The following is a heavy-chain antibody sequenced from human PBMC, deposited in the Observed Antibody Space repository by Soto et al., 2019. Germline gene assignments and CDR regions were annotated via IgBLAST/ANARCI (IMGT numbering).Heavy chain of an antibody. Sequence: QVQLVQSGAEVKKPGSSVKVSCKASGGTFSSYAISWVRQAPGQGLEWMGGIIPIFGTANYAQKFQGRVTITADESTSTAYMELSSLRAEDTAVYYCARGGITIFGGDRYYGMDVWAQGTTVTVSS. CDR3: ARGGITIFGGDRYYGMDV. J-gene: IGHJ6*02. CDR1: GGTFSSYA. CDR2: IIPIFGTA. V-gene: IGHV1-69*19. D-gene: IGHD3-3*01.